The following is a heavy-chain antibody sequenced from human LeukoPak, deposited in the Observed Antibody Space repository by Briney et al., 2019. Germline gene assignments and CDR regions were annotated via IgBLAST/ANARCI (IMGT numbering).Heavy chain of an antibody. CDR3: ARDRGYSYGCDAFDI. D-gene: IGHD5-18*01. CDR2: IYYSGSI. Sequence: SETLSLTCTVSGGXISRGGYYWSWIRQHPGKGLEYIGYIYYSGSIYYNPSLKSRVTISLDPSKNQFSLKLSSVTAADTAVYYCARDRGYSYGCDAFDIWGQGTMVTVSS. CDR1: GGXISRGGYY. V-gene: IGHV4-31*03. J-gene: IGHJ3*02.